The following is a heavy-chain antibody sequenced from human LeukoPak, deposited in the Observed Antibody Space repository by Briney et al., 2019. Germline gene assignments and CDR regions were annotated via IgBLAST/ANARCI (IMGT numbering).Heavy chain of an antibody. CDR2: ISWNSGTI. J-gene: IGHJ4*02. Sequence: GGSLRLSCAGSGFIFNNYAMHWVRQPPGKGLEWVSGISWNSGTIDYADSVRGRFTISRDNAKNSLYLQMDSLRVEDTAFYYCAKDNRRHYTSGPNPDSLHWGQGALVTVPS. V-gene: IGHV3-9*01. D-gene: IGHD6-19*01. CDR3: AKDNRRHYTSGPNPDSLH. CDR1: GFIFNNYA.